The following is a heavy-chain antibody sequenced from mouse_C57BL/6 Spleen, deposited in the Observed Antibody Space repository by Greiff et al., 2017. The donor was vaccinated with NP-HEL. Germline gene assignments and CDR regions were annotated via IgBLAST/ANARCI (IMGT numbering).Heavy chain of an antibody. V-gene: IGHV1-54*01. CDR1: GYAFTNYL. Sequence: QVQLQQSGAELVRPGPSVKVSCKASGYAFTNYLIEWVKQRPGQGLEWIGVINPGSGGTNYNEKFKGKATLTADKSSSTAYMQLSSLTSEDSAVYFCAKTGSFYAMDYWGQGTSVTVSS. D-gene: IGHD1-1*02. CDR2: INPGSGGT. CDR3: AKTGSFYAMDY. J-gene: IGHJ4*01.